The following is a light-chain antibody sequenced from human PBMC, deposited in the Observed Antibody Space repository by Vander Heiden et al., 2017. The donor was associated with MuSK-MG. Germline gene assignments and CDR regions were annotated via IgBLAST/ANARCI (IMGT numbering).Light chain of an antibody. CDR1: QSVCSSY. J-gene: IGKJ2*04. CDR2: GAS. V-gene: IGKV3-20*01. Sequence: EIVLTQSPATLSLSPGERATLSCRASQSVCSSYLAWYQQKPGQAPRLLIYGASSRATGIPDRFSGSGSGTDFTLTISRLEPEDFAVYYCQQYGSSPPMCSFGQGTKLEIK. CDR3: QQYGSSPPMCS.